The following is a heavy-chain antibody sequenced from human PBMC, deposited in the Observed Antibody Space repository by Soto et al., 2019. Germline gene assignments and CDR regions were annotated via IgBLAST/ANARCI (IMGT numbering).Heavy chain of an antibody. CDR1: GFTFSSYA. J-gene: IGHJ6*02. Sequence: QVQLVESGGGVVQPGRSLRLSCAASGFTFSSYAMHWVRQAPGKGLEWVAVISYDGSNKYYADSVKGRFTISRDNSKNTLYLQMNSLRAEDTAVYYCARETGYGSRYYYGMDVWGQGTTVTVSS. V-gene: IGHV3-30-3*01. CDR3: ARETGYGSRYYYGMDV. D-gene: IGHD3-10*01. CDR2: ISYDGSNK.